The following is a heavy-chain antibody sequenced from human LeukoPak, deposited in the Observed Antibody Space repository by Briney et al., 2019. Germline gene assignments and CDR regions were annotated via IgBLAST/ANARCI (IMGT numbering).Heavy chain of an antibody. CDR1: GYTFTSYD. CDR3: ARVDSDSSSRVDSYYYYYMDV. D-gene: IGHD6-13*01. V-gene: IGHV1-8*01. Sequence: GASVKVSCKASGYTFTSYDINWVRQAAGQGLEWMGWMNPNSGNTGYAQKFQGRVTMTRNTSISTAYMELSSLRSEDTAVYYCARVDSDSSSRVDSYYYYYMDVWGKGTTVTVSS. CDR2: MNPNSGNT. J-gene: IGHJ6*03.